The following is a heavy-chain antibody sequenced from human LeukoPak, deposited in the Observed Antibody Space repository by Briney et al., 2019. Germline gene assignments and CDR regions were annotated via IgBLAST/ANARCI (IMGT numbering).Heavy chain of an antibody. D-gene: IGHD6-6*01. J-gene: IGHJ2*01. CDR2: ISSSGSTI. V-gene: IGHV3-48*03. Sequence: PGRSLRLSCAASGFTFSSYEMNWVRQAPGKGLEWVSYISSSGSTIYYADPVKGRFTISGDNAKNSLYLQMNSLRAEDTAVYYCARDEQLTHWYFDLWGRGTLVTVSS. CDR3: ARDEQLTHWYFDL. CDR1: GFTFSSYE.